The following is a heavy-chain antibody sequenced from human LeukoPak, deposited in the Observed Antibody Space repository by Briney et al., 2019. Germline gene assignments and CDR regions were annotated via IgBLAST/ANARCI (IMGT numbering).Heavy chain of an antibody. J-gene: IGHJ3*02. V-gene: IGHV3-53*01. CDR2: IYSGGST. CDR1: GFIVSSNY. D-gene: IGHD4-17*01. Sequence: RGSLRLSCAASGFIVSSNYMSRVRQAPGKGLEWVSIIYSGGSTYYADSVKGRFTISRDNSKNTLYLQMNSLRAEDTAVYYCARHLSGDEIWGQGTMVTVSS. CDR3: ARHLSGDEI.